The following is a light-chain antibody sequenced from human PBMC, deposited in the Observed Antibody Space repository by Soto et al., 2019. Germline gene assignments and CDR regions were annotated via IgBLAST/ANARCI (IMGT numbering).Light chain of an antibody. J-gene: IGKJ5*01. CDR2: DAS. CDR3: QQRSNWPLT. Sequence: EIVLTHSPATLSLSPWQRATLSFMASQSVRSSLAWYQQKPGQAPRLLIHDASNRAAGIPARFSGSGSGTDFTLTISSLEPEDFAVYYCQQRSNWPLTFGQGTRLEIK. V-gene: IGKV3-11*01. CDR1: QSVRSS.